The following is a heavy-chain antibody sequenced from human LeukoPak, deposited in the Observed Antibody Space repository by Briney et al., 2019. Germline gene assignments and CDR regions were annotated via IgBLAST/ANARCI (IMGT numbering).Heavy chain of an antibody. V-gene: IGHV1-18*04. J-gene: IGHJ4*02. CDR3: ARNVDIVATSDFDY. CDR2: ISAYNGNT. CDR1: GYTFTSYG. Sequence: ASVKVSCKASGYTFTSYGISWVRQAPGQRLEWMGWISAYNGNTNYAQKLQGRVTMTTDTSTSTAYMELRSLRSDDTAVYYCARNVDIVATSDFDYWGQGTLVTVSS. D-gene: IGHD5-12*01.